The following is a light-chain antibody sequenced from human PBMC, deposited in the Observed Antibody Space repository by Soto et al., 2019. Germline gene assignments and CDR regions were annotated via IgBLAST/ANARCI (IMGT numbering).Light chain of an antibody. J-gene: IGKJ1*01. CDR3: QQYGSSPEWT. CDR1: HSVSSSY. Sequence: EIVLTQSPGTLSFSPGERATLSCRASHSVSSSYLAWYQQKPGQAPRLLIYGASSRATGIPDRFSGSGSGTDFTLTISRLEPEDFAVYYCQQYGSSPEWTFGQGTKVDNK. V-gene: IGKV3-20*01. CDR2: GAS.